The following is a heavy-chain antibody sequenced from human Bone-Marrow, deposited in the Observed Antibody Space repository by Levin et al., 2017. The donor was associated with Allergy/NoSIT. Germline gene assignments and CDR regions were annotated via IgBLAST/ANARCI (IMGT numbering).Heavy chain of an antibody. V-gene: IGHV3-15*01. CDR3: TTGTIGLR. D-gene: IGHD1-7*01. CDR2: IKSKTDDGTT. Sequence: SCAASGFTFNNAWMNWVRQAPGKGLEWVGRIKSKTDDGTTDYAAPVKGRFTISRDDSRNTLYLQMNSLKTEDTAVYYCTTGTIGLRWGHGTLVTVSS. J-gene: IGHJ4*01. CDR1: GFTFNNAW.